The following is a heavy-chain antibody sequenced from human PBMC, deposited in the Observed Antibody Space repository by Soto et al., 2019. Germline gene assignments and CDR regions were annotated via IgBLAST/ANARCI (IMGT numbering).Heavy chain of an antibody. CDR1: GFTFSIYA. V-gene: IGHV3-23*01. Sequence: EVQLLESGGGLVQPGGSLRLSCAASGFTFSIYAMTWVRQAPGKGLEWVSVISGSGGSTYYADSVKGRFTVSRDNSKNTLYMQMNSLRAEDTAIYYCAKEVVVEAAGRSHYYYYGLDVWGQGTTVTVSS. CDR2: ISGSGGST. CDR3: AKEVVVEAAGRSHYYYYGLDV. D-gene: IGHD2-2*01. J-gene: IGHJ6*02.